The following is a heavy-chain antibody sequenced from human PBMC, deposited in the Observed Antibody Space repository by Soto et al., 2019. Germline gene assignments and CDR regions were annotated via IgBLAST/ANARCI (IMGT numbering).Heavy chain of an antibody. CDR3: ARGNGVPRDYIWGSYRTKNPRYYYYMDV. Sequence: GGSLRLSCAASGFTFSSYAMSWARQAPGKGLEWVSAISGSGGSTYYADSVKGRFTISRDNSKNTLYLQMNSLRAEDTAVYYCARGNGVPRDYIWGSYRTKNPRYYYYMDVWGKGTTVTVSS. J-gene: IGHJ6*03. D-gene: IGHD3-16*02. CDR2: ISGSGGST. V-gene: IGHV3-23*01. CDR1: GFTFSSYA.